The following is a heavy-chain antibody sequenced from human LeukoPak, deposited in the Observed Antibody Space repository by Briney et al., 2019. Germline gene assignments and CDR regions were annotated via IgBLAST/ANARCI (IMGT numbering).Heavy chain of an antibody. J-gene: IGHJ4*02. V-gene: IGHV4-30-2*01. D-gene: IGHD1-26*01. Sequence: SETLSLTCAVSGGSISSGGYSWSWIRQPPGKGLEWIGYIYHSGSTYYNPSLKSRVTISVDRSKNQFSLKLSSVTAADTAVYYCAVGATLRGMYYFDYWGQGTLVTVSS. CDR2: IYHSGST. CDR1: GGSISSGGYS. CDR3: AVGATLRGMYYFDY.